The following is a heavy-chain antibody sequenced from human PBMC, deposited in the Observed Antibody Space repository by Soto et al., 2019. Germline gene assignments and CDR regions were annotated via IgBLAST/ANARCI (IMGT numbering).Heavy chain of an antibody. Sequence: QVQLVQSGAEVKKPGASVRVSCKASGYTFSSYGLGWVRQAPGQGPEWMGWISPHNGHTNYAQKFQGRVTMTTDTSTSTAYMEMRSLRSDDAAVYYCARVIMFFGVATLWNYFDYWGQRTRVTVSS. CDR1: GYTFSSYG. CDR3: ARVIMFFGVATLWNYFDY. V-gene: IGHV1-18*01. CDR2: ISPHNGHT. J-gene: IGHJ4*02. D-gene: IGHD3-3*01.